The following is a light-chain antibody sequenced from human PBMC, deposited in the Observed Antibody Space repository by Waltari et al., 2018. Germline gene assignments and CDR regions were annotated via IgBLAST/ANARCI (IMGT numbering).Light chain of an antibody. CDR1: SSDVGSYNL. J-gene: IGLJ2*01. CDR3: SSYAGNRSVV. Sequence: QAALTQPAPVSGSPGQSITVSCTGTSSDVGSYNLFPWYQQHPGKAPKLLIFEVSQLPSGISNRFSGSKSGNTASLTVSGLQAEDGADYYCSSYAGNRSVVFGGGTKLTVL. V-gene: IGLV2-23*02. CDR2: EVS.